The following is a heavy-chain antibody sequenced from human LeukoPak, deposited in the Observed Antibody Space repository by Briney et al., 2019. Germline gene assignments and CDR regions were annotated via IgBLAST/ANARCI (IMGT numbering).Heavy chain of an antibody. CDR3: ARGVAAAGKGSEAFDI. Sequence: ASVKVSCKASGYTFTSHYMHWVRQAPGQGLEWMGIINPSGGSTSYAQKFQGRVTMTRDMSTSTVYMELSSLRSEDTAVYYCARGVAAAGKGSEAFDIWGQGTMVTVSS. D-gene: IGHD6-13*01. CDR2: INPSGGST. V-gene: IGHV1-46*01. CDR1: GYTFTSHY. J-gene: IGHJ3*02.